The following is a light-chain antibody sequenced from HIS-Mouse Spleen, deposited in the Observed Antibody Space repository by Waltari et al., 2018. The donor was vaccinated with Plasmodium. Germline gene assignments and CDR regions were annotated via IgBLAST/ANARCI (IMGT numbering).Light chain of an antibody. J-gene: IGKJ2*01. V-gene: IGKV3-20*01. CDR1: QSVSSSY. Sequence: EIVLTQSPGTLSLSPGERATLSCRASQSVSSSYLAWYQQKPGQAPRRLIYGASSRATGIPDRFSGSGSGTDFTLTSSRLEPEDFAVYYCQQYGSSPLYTFGQGTKLEIK. CDR2: GAS. CDR3: QQYGSSPLYT.